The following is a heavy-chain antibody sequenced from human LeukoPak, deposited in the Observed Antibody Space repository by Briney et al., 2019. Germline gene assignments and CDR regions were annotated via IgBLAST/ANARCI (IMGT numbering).Heavy chain of an antibody. CDR3: TTDSPLYDYVWGSYRYNPLDY. Sequence: ETLSLTCTVSGGSISSYYWSWVRQAPGKGLEWVGRIKSKTDGGTTDYAAPVKGRFTISRDDSKNTLYLQMNSLKTEDSAVYYCTTDSPLYDYVWGSYRYNPLDYWGQGTLVTVSS. J-gene: IGHJ4*02. V-gene: IGHV3-15*01. CDR2: IKSKTDGGTT. D-gene: IGHD3-16*02. CDR1: GGSISSYY.